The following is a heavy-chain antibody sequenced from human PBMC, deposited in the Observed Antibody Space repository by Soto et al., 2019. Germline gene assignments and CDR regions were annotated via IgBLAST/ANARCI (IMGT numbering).Heavy chain of an antibody. J-gene: IGHJ2*01. Sequence: ASVKVSCKVSGYTLTELSMHWVRQAPGKGLEWMGGFDPEDGETIYAQKFQGRVTMTEDTSTDTAYMGLSSLRSEDTAVYYCATDRVYDILTGYYKEVRYFDLWGRGTLVTVSS. D-gene: IGHD3-9*01. CDR3: ATDRVYDILTGYYKEVRYFDL. CDR2: FDPEDGET. V-gene: IGHV1-24*01. CDR1: GYTLTELS.